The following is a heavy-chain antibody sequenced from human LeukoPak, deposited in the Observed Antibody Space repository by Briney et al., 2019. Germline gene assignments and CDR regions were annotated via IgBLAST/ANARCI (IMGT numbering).Heavy chain of an antibody. CDR1: GYTFTGYY. Sequence: ASVKVSCKASGYTFTGYYMHWVRQAPGQGLEWIGLINPTGTGTLYAQKFQGRVTMTRDMSTSTDYMELSSLRSEDTAVYYCARDKSVVAAMGVYFDYWGQGTLVTVSS. V-gene: IGHV1-46*01. J-gene: IGHJ4*02. CDR3: ARDKSVVAAMGVYFDY. D-gene: IGHD2-15*01. CDR2: INPTGTGT.